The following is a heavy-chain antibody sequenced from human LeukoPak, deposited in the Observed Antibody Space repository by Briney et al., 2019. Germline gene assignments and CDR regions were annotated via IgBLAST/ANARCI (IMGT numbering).Heavy chain of an antibody. Sequence: KPGGSLRLSCAASGSSFSGYGMNWVRQAPGKGLEWVSSVSSSSGHIYYADSVKGRFTISRDNAKNSLYLQMNTLRAEDTAVYYCARDLAHDYWGQGTLVTVSS. V-gene: IGHV3-21*01. CDR2: VSSSSGHI. CDR1: GSSFSGYG. J-gene: IGHJ4*02. CDR3: ARDLAHDY.